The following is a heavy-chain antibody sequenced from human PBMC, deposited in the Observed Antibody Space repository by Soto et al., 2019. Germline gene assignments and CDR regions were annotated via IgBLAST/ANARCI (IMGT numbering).Heavy chain of an antibody. CDR2: IYYTGST. Sequence: SETLSLTCTVSGGSLRGYSWSWIRQPPGKGLEWIAYIYYTGSTNCNPSLKSRVTMSVDTSKNHFSVKLSSVTAADTAVYYCARGNWNFALDYWGQGALVTVSS. CDR3: ARGNWNFALDY. V-gene: IGHV4-59*01. D-gene: IGHD1-7*01. CDR1: GGSLRGYS. J-gene: IGHJ4*02.